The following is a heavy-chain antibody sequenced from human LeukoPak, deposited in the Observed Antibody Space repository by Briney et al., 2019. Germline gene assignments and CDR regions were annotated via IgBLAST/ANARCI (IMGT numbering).Heavy chain of an antibody. CDR2: ISAYNGNT. Sequence: ASVKVSCKASGYMFSSYGISWVRQAPGQGLEWMGWISAYNGNTNYAQKLQGRVTMTTDTSTSTAYMDLRSLRSDDTAVYYCAREGRLGSATYSWRNWFDPWGQGTLVTVSS. V-gene: IGHV1-18*01. CDR3: AREGRLGSATYSWRNWFDP. J-gene: IGHJ5*02. D-gene: IGHD1-26*01. CDR1: GYMFSSYG.